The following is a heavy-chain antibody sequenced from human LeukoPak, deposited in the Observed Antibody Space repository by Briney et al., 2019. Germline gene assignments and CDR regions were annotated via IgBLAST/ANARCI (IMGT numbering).Heavy chain of an antibody. V-gene: IGHV4-34*01. J-gene: IGHJ3*02. Sequence: KSSETLSLTCAVYGGSFSGYYWSWIRQPPGKGLEWIGEINHSGSTNYNPSLKSRVTISVDTSENRFSLKLSSVTAADTAVYYCARALYDFWSGFLDDAFDIWGQGTMVTVSS. CDR1: GGSFSGYY. D-gene: IGHD3-3*01. CDR3: ARALYDFWSGFLDDAFDI. CDR2: INHSGST.